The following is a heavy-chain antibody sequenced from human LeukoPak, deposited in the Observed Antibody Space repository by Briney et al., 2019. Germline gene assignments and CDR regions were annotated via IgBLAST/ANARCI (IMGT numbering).Heavy chain of an antibody. Sequence: SGPTLVKPTQTLTLTCTFSGFSLSTGGGGVGWIRQPPGKALEWLATIYWSDDKRYRPSLKSRLTITEDTSKNQVVLSMTNVDSVDTATYYCAHRSVSAAAFDYWGQGTLVTVSS. J-gene: IGHJ4*02. V-gene: IGHV2-5*01. CDR3: AHRSVSAAAFDY. D-gene: IGHD6-13*01. CDR1: GFSLSTGGGG. CDR2: IYWSDDK.